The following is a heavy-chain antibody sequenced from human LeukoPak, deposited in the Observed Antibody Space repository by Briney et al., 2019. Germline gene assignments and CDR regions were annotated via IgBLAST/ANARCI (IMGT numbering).Heavy chain of an antibody. V-gene: IGHV1-8*01. Sequence: ASVTVSCKASGYTFTSFDINWVRQAAGQGLEWMGWMNPSSDNTGYGQKFQGRVTLTRNTSTATAFIELSSLRSEDTAVYYCARRSNGWTGYFDLWGRGTLVTVSS. CDR1: GYTFTSFD. CDR2: MNPSSDNT. CDR3: ARRSNGWTGYFDL. D-gene: IGHD6-19*01. J-gene: IGHJ2*01.